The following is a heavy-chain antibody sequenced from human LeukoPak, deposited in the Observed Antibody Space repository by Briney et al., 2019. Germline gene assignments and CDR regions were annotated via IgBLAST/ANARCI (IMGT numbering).Heavy chain of an antibody. CDR3: ARDGAQWELYAFDI. CDR2: IIPIFGTA. V-gene: IGHV1-69*05. Sequence: SVKVSCKASGGTFSSYAISWVRQAPRQGLEWMGRIIPIFGTANYAQKFQGRVTITTDESTSTAYMELSSLRSEDTAVYYCARDGAQWELYAFDIWGQGTMVTVSS. CDR1: GGTFSSYA. J-gene: IGHJ3*02. D-gene: IGHD1-26*01.